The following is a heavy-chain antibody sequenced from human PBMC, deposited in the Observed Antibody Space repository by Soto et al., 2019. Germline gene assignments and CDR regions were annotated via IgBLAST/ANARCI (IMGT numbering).Heavy chain of an antibody. Sequence: EVQLLESGGGLVQPGGSLRLSCAASGFTFSSYAMSWVRQAPGKGLEWVSTIRGIGGTTSHADFVKGRFTISRDNSENKLYIQMNSLRADDTAVYYCAKDPPTHRSGWFYFDYWGQGTLVTVSS. V-gene: IGHV3-23*01. D-gene: IGHD6-19*01. CDR2: IRGIGGTT. J-gene: IGHJ4*02. CDR1: GFTFSSYA. CDR3: AKDPPTHRSGWFYFDY.